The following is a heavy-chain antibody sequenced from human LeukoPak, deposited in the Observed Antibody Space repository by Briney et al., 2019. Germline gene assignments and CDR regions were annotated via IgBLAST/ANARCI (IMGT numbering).Heavy chain of an antibody. D-gene: IGHD1-26*01. J-gene: IGHJ3*02. CDR2: IYYSGST. Sequence: PSETLSLTCTVSGGSISSGDYYWSWIRQPPGKGLEWIGYIYYSGSTYYNPSLKSRVTISVDTSKNQFSLKLSSVTAADTAVYYCARGVVGGTYDAFDIWGQGTTVTVSS. CDR1: GGSISSGDYY. CDR3: ARGVVGGTYDAFDI. V-gene: IGHV4-30-4*01.